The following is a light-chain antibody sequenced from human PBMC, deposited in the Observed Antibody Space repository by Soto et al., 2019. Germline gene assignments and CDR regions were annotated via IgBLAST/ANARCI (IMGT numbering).Light chain of an antibody. Sequence: QSALTQPPSASGSPGQSVTISCTGTSSDVGGYNFVSWYQQHPGKAPKLIIYEVTQRPSGVPDRFSGSKSGNTASLTVSGLQADDEADYFCSSYAGSDMGGFGTGTKLTVL. J-gene: IGLJ1*01. CDR3: SSYAGSDMGG. CDR1: SSDVGGYNF. V-gene: IGLV2-8*01. CDR2: EVT.